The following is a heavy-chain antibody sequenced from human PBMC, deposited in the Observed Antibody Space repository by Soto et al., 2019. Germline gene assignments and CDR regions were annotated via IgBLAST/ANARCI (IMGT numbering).Heavy chain of an antibody. J-gene: IGHJ4*02. V-gene: IGHV3-7*01. D-gene: IGHD3-10*01. Sequence: PGGSLRLSCAASGFTFSSYWMSWVRQAPGKGLEWVANIKQDGSEKYYVDSVKGRFTISRDNAKNSLYLQMNSLRAEDTAVYYCGWVSGLGPVDYWGQGTLVTVSS. CDR2: IKQDGSEK. CDR1: GFTFSSYW. CDR3: GWVSGLGPVDY.